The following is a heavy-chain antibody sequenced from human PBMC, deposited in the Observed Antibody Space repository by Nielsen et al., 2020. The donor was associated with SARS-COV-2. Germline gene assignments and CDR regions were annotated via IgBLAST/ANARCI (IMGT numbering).Heavy chain of an antibody. J-gene: IGHJ6*02. CDR2: IWYDGSNK. V-gene: IGHV3-33*01. Sequence: GESLKISCAASGFTFSSYGMHWVRQAPGKGLEWVAVIWYDGSNKYYADSVKGRFTISRDNSKNTLYLQMNSLRAEDTAVYYCARGRNSYDYEHHYYYGMDVWGQGTTVTVSS. CDR1: GFTFSSYG. D-gene: IGHD3-16*01. CDR3: ARGRNSYDYEHHYYYGMDV.